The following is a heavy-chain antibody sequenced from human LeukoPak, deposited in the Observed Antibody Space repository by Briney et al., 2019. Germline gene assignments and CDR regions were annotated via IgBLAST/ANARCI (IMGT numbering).Heavy chain of an antibody. CDR2: ISDDGYST. Sequence: GGSLRLSCAASRFIFYNYGMTWVRQAPGKGLEWVSGISDDGYSTYYADSVKGRFTISRDNSKNTLYLHMSSVRVEDTAVFYCARVAPPLDDYIRGSFPYYFDYWGRGTPVTVSS. CDR3: ARVAPPLDDYIRGSFPYYFDY. V-gene: IGHV3-23*01. D-gene: IGHD3-16*01. J-gene: IGHJ4*02. CDR1: RFIFYNYG.